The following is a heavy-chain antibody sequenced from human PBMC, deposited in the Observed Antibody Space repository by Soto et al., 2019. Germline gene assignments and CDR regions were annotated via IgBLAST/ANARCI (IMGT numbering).Heavy chain of an antibody. Sequence: PSETLSLTCTVSGDSITSGVHYWSWIRQLPGKGLEWIGYIFYSGPTYYNPSLKSRVTISVDTSKNQFSLKLNSVTAADTAVYYCARDRVMLTFGGASEEWGIDSWGQGTLDTVS. V-gene: IGHV4-31*03. CDR3: ARDRVMLTFGGASEEWGIDS. CDR1: GDSITSGVHY. D-gene: IGHD3-16*01. J-gene: IGHJ4*02. CDR2: IFYSGPT.